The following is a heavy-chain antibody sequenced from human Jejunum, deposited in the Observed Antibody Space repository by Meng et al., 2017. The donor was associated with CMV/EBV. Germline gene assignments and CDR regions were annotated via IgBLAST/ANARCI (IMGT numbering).Heavy chain of an antibody. Sequence: LTCSVSGVPINKFYWSWVRQPPGKGLEWIGYVFFSGSATYNPSLRGRVTMSVDTSMSQFSLSLTSVTSADTAVYYCATWGGNSAWLDHWGQGTLVTVSS. V-gene: IGHV4-59*01. CDR1: GVPINKFY. D-gene: IGHD4-23*01. J-gene: IGHJ5*02. CDR2: VFFSGSA. CDR3: ATWGGNSAWLDH.